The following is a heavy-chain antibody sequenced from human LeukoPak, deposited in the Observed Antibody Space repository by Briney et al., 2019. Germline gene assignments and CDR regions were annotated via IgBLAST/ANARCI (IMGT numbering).Heavy chain of an antibody. CDR2: VCGGNT. CDR1: GFAVSDNY. D-gene: IGHD3-22*01. Sequence: PGGSLRLSCTASGFAVSDNYMAWVRQAPGKGLGWVSVVCGGNTYYADSVEGRFTISRDNSKNTLYLQMNSLRVEDTAVYYCAKDLETHDTSACWGQGTLVTVSS. J-gene: IGHJ4*02. CDR3: AKDLETHDTSAC. V-gene: IGHV3-53*01.